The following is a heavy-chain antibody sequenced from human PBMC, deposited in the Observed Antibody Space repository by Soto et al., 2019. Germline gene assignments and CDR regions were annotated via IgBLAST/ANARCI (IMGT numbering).Heavy chain of an antibody. J-gene: IGHJ6*02. CDR3: ARDVAVAGIVYYYYGMDV. V-gene: IGHV1-18*01. CDR2: ISAYNGNT. Sequence: GASVKVSCKASGYTFTSYGSCWVRQAPGQGLEWMGWISAYNGNTNYAQKLQGGVTMTTDTSTSTAYMELRSLRSDDTAVYYCARDVAVAGIVYYYYGMDVWGQGTTVTVSS. D-gene: IGHD6-19*01. CDR1: GYTFTSYG.